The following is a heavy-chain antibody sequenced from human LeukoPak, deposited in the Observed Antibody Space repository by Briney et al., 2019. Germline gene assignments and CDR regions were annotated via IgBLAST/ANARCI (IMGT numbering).Heavy chain of an antibody. CDR1: GYTFTSYD. CDR2: MNPNSGNT. D-gene: IGHD2-21*02. V-gene: IGHV1-8*01. Sequence: GPVKVSCKASGYTFTSYDINWVRQATGQGLEWMGWMNPNSGNTGYAQKFQGRVTMTRNTSISTAYMELSSLRSEDTAVYYCARTRPYCGGDCPLGYWGQGTLVTVSS. CDR3: ARTRPYCGGDCPLGY. J-gene: IGHJ4*02.